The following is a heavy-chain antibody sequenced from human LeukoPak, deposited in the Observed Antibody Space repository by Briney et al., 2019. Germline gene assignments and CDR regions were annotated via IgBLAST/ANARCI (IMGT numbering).Heavy chain of an antibody. CDR2: MNPNSGNT. CDR3: AILKGYCSGGSCDMGYYFDY. D-gene: IGHD2-15*01. Sequence: ASVKVSCKASGYTFTSYDINWVRQATGQGLEWMGWMNPNSGNTGYAQKFQGRVTMTRNTSISTAYMELSSLRSEDTAVYYCAILKGYCSGGSCDMGYYFDYWGQGTLVTVSS. J-gene: IGHJ4*02. V-gene: IGHV1-8*01. CDR1: GYTFTSYD.